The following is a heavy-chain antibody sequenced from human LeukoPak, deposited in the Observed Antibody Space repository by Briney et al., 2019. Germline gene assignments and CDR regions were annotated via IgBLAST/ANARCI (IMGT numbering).Heavy chain of an antibody. CDR3: ARISEYQLVWYFDY. CDR1: GYTFSSYG. D-gene: IGHD2-2*01. Sequence: VASLKVSCKASGYTFSSYGISWVRQAPGQGLEWMGWISAYNGDTNYAQKLQGGVTMTTDTSTSTAYMELRSLRSDDTAMYYCARISEYQLVWYFDYWGQGTLVTVSS. CDR2: ISAYNGDT. V-gene: IGHV1-18*04. J-gene: IGHJ4*02.